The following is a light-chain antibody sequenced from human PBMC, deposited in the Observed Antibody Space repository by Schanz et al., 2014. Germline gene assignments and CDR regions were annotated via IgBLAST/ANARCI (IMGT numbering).Light chain of an antibody. Sequence: QSALTQPASVSGSPGQSITISCTGTSSDIGAYNFVSWYQQHPGKAPKLMIYDVSKRPSGVPVRFSGSKSGNTASLTVSGVQPEDEADYYCSSYAGTNFWVFGGGTKLTVL. J-gene: IGLJ3*02. V-gene: IGLV2-8*01. CDR3: SSYAGTNFWV. CDR2: DVS. CDR1: SSDIGAYNF.